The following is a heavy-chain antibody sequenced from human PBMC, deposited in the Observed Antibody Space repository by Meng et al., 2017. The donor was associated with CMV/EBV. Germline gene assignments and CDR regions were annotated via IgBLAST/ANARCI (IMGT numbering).Heavy chain of an antibody. CDR3: ASTVPLLRKWELQGGDAFDI. J-gene: IGHJ3*02. Sequence: ASVKVSCKASGYTFTGYYMHWVRQAPGQGLEWMGWINANSGGTNYAVKFQGRVTMTRDTSITTAYMELSRLRSDDTAVYYCASTVPLLRKWELQGGDAFDIWGQGSMVTVSS. CDR1: GYTFTGYY. CDR2: INANSGGT. V-gene: IGHV1-2*02. D-gene: IGHD1-26*01.